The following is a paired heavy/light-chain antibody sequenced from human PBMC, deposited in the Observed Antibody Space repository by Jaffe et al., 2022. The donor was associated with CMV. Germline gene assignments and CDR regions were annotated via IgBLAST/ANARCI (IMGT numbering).Heavy chain of an antibody. CDR2: ISPNGDIT. V-gene: IGHV3-64D*06. D-gene: IGHD3-22*01. CDR3: VTGSAYYYDQ. CDR1: GFSVNDFG. J-gene: IGHJ4*02. Sequence: EVQLVESGGDLVQPGGSLRLSCSASGFSVNDFGLHWVRQAPGKGLELTSSISPNGDITYYADSVKGRFSISRDNSQNMLYLQMSSLRAEDTALYFCVTGSAYYYDQWGQGTLVTVSS.
Light chain of an antibody. CDR3: CSYAGSYIFV. Sequence: QSALTQPRSVSGSPGQSVTISCTGTSSDVGGYNYVSWFQQHPGKGPKLMIYDVSQRPSGVPDRFFGSKSGNTASLTISGLQADDEADYYCCSYAGSYIFVFGSGTKLTVL. CDR1: SSDVGGYNY. V-gene: IGLV2-11*01. J-gene: IGLJ1*01. CDR2: DVS.